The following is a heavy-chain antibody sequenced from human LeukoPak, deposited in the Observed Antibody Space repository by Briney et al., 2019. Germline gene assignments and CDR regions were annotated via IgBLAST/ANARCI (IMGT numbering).Heavy chain of an antibody. D-gene: IGHD3-10*01. CDR3: ARGDGVRGFNWFDP. J-gene: IGHJ5*02. CDR2: IKHSGST. CDR1: GGPLRVYY. V-gene: IGHV4-34*01. Sequence: NSSETLSLTCGLYGGPLRVYYWLGLPHPPGGGVVGIGDIKHSGSTNCSPSLESRVTISVDTSKHQFSLKVSSVTAADTAVYYCARGDGVRGFNWFDPWGQGTLVTVSS.